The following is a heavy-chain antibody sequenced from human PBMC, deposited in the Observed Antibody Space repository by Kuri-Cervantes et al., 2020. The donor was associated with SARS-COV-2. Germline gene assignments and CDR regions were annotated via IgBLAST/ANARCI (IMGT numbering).Heavy chain of an antibody. J-gene: IGHJ4*02. Sequence: GGSLRLSCAASGFTFSSNYMSWVRQAPGKGLEWVSVIYSGGSTYYADSVKGRFTISRDNSKNTLYLQMNSLRAEDTAVYYCARLIGDGYPRYSFDHWGQGTLVTVSS. D-gene: IGHD5-24*01. CDR1: GFTFSSNY. V-gene: IGHV3-53*01. CDR2: IYSGGST. CDR3: ARLIGDGYPRYSFDH.